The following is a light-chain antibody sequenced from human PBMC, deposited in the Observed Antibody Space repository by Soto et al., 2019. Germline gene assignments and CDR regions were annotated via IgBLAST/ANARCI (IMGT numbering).Light chain of an antibody. Sequence: DIQMTQSPTSLSASIGDRVTITCRASQSISSYLNWYQQKPGKAPKLLIYAASSLQSGVPSRFSGSGSGTEFTLTISCLQPDDFATYYCQHYNSYSEAFGQGTKVDI. CDR2: AAS. V-gene: IGKV1-39*01. J-gene: IGKJ1*01. CDR3: QHYNSYSEA. CDR1: QSISSY.